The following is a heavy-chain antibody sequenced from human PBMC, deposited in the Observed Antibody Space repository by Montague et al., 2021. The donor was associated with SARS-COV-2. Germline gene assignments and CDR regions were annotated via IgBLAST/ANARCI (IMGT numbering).Heavy chain of an antibody. V-gene: IGHV4-39*01. CDR3: ARGPRMYGELADY. CDR1: GGSVRSSNDC. Sequence: SQTLSLTYTVSGGSVRSSNDCWGWIREPPGKGLEWIANFYYSGNTYYNPSLKSRVTISVDTSNNQFSLKLSSVTAADTAVYYCARGPRMYGELADYWGQGTLVTVSS. J-gene: IGHJ4*02. D-gene: IGHD4-17*01. CDR2: FYYSGNT.